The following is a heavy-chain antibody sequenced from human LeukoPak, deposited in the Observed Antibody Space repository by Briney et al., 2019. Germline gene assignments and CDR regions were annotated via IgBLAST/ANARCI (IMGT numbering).Heavy chain of an antibody. V-gene: IGHV3-23*01. Sequence: GGSLRLSCAASGFTFSSFAMSWVRQTPGKGLEWVAALSGSDPGTYYPASVRGRFIISRDNSKNTLYLQMNSLRAEDTAVYYCAKWPHTLHGWGPMGSYYYGSGSYSFDYWGQGTLVTVSS. CDR2: LSGSDPGT. J-gene: IGHJ4*02. CDR3: AKWPHTLHGWGPMGSYYYGSGSYSFDY. D-gene: IGHD3-10*01. CDR1: GFTFSSFA.